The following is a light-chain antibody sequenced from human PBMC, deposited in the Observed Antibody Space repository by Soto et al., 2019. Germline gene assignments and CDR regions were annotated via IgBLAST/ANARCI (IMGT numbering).Light chain of an antibody. J-gene: IGKJ2*01. CDR1: QTVSSNF. Sequence: IVLTQSPGTLSLSPGERATLSCRASQTVSSNFLAWYQEKPGQGPRLLIYGASTRATGIPDRFSGSGSGTDFTLTISRLDPEDFAVYYCQQYHNWPPYTFGQGTKLEIK. CDR2: GAS. CDR3: QQYHNWPPYT. V-gene: IGKV3-20*01.